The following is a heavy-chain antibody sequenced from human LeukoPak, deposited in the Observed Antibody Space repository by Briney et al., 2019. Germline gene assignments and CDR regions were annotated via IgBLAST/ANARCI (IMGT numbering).Heavy chain of an antibody. V-gene: IGHV4-38-2*02. J-gene: IGHJ4*02. CDR1: DYPISSGYF. Sequence: PSDTLSLTCSVSDYPISSGYFWGWIRQPPGKGLEWIATIFHSGSTYFNPSLKSRVIVSIDASKNQFSLNLTPVTAADTAVYFCAREHCAGGYCYFLDYWGQGTLVTVSS. D-gene: IGHD2/OR15-2a*01. CDR3: AREHCAGGYCYFLDY. CDR2: IFHSGST.